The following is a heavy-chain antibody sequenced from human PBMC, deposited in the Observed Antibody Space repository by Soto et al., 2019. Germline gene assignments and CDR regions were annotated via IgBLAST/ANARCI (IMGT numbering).Heavy chain of an antibody. CDR3: AREDGAGSLHYYYYYGMDV. V-gene: IGHV3-7*01. CDR2: IKQDGSQK. J-gene: IGHJ6*02. Sequence: PGGSLRLSCAASGFTFSSYWMSWVRQAPGKGLEWVANIKQDGSQKWYVDSVKGRFTISRDNSKNTLYLQMNSLRAEDTAVYYCAREDGAGSLHYYYYYGMDVWGQGTTVTVSS. D-gene: IGHD3-10*01. CDR1: GFTFSSYW.